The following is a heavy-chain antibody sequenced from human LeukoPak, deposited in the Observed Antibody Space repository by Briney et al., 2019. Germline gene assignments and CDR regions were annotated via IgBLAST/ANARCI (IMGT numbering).Heavy chain of an antibody. J-gene: IGHJ4*02. CDR3: ARQYSSGWYGEDY. CDR1: GYTFTTYA. V-gene: IGHV1-3*01. Sequence: ASVKVSRKASGYTFTTYAIHWVRQAPGQRLEWMGWINAGNGNTKYSQKFQGRVTITRDTSASTAYMELSSLRSEDTAVYYCARQYSSGWYGEDYWGQGTLVTVSS. D-gene: IGHD6-19*01. CDR2: INAGNGNT.